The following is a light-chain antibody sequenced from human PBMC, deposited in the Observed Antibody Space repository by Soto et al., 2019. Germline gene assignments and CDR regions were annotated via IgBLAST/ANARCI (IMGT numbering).Light chain of an antibody. V-gene: IGLV1-44*01. CDR2: SNN. J-gene: IGLJ1*01. CDR3: AAWDESLNGYV. Sequence: QSALTQPPSASGTPGQRVTISCSGSSSNIGSNTVNWYQQLPGTAPKLLIYSNNQRPSGVPDRFSGSKSGTSASLAISGLHSEDEAHYYCAAWDESLNGYVFGTGTKVTVL. CDR1: SSNIGSNT.